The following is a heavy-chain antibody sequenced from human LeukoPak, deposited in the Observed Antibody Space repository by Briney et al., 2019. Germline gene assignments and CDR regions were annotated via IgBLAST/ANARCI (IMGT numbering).Heavy chain of an antibody. CDR1: GFTFSSYA. Sequence: PGRSLRLSCAASGFTFSSYAMHWVRQAPGKGLEWVAVISYDGSNKYYADSVKGRFTISRDNSKNTLYLQMNSLRAEDTAVYYCARVGSYYGNNYWGQRTLVTVSS. J-gene: IGHJ4*02. CDR2: ISYDGSNK. CDR3: ARVGSYYGNNY. V-gene: IGHV3-30*04. D-gene: IGHD1-26*01.